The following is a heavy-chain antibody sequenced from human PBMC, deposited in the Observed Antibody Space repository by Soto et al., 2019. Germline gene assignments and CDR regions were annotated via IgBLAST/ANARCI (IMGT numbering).Heavy chain of an antibody. D-gene: IGHD3-22*01. CDR1: GYTFTSYG. CDR3: ARATGTMIVVAPGAFDI. J-gene: IGHJ3*02. Sequence: GASVKVSCKASGYTFTSYGIIWVRQAPGQGLEWMGWISPNSGGTNYAQKFQGWVTMTRDTSISTAYMELSRLRSDDTAVYYCARATGTMIVVAPGAFDIWGQGTMVT. CDR2: ISPNSGGT. V-gene: IGHV1-2*04.